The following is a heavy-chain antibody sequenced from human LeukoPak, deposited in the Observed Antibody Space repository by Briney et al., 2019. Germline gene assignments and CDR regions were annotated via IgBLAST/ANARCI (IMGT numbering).Heavy chain of an antibody. J-gene: IGHJ3*02. CDR2: IIPIFGTA. Sequence: PGASVKVSCKASGGTFSSYAISWVRQAPGQGLEWMGGIIPIFGTANYAQKFQGRVTITADESTSTAYMELSSLRSEDTAVYYCARESDSGAVAGTGGAFDIWGQGTMVTVSS. V-gene: IGHV1-69*13. CDR1: GGTFSSYA. CDR3: ARESDSGAVAGTGGAFDI. D-gene: IGHD6-19*01.